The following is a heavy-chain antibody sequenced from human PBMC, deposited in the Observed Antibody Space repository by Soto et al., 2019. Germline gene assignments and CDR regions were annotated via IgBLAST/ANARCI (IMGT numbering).Heavy chain of an antibody. J-gene: IGHJ4*02. V-gene: IGHV1-69*02. CDR1: GGTFSSYT. CDR3: ARGTASIDY. D-gene: IGHD2-21*02. Sequence: QVQLVQSGAEVKKPGSSVKVSYKASGGTFSSYTISWVRQAPGQGLEWMGRIIPILGIANYAQKFQGRVTIIADKFTSTAYMELSSLRSEDTAVYYCARGTASIDYWGQGTLVTVSS. CDR2: IIPILGIA.